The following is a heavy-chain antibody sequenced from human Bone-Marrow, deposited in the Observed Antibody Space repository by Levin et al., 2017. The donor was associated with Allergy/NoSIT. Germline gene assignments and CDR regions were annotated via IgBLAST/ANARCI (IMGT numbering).Heavy chain of an antibody. D-gene: IGHD3-16*01. CDR2: IKSEIDGGTT. V-gene: IGHV3-15*01. J-gene: IGHJ4*02. Sequence: GESLKISCAASGFSVSEAWMNWVRQTPGKGLEWVGRIKSEIDGGTTDYATPVKGRVSISRDDSKNMLYLQMHSLQSEDTAVYYCLGGATQFDNWGQGTLVSVSS. CDR3: LGGATQFDN. CDR1: GFSVSEAW.